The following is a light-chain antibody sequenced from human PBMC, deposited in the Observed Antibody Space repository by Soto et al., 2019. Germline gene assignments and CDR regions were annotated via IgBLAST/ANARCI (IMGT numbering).Light chain of an antibody. J-gene: IGKJ1*01. V-gene: IGKV3D-15*01. Sequence: EILFTQSPGTLSLSPGERATLSCRASQSVSSYLAWYQQKPGQAPRILMYEASTRDTGIPARFSGRGSGTECTLAISRLQSEDFAVYYCQQYTNWPWTFGRGTKVDIK. CDR1: QSVSSY. CDR2: EAS. CDR3: QQYTNWPWT.